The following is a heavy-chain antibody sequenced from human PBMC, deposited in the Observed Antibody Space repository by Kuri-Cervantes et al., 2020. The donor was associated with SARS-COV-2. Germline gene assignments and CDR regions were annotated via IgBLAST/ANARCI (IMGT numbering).Heavy chain of an antibody. J-gene: IGHJ6*02. CDR2: INPNSGGT. V-gene: IGHV1-2*02. Sequence: ASVKVSCKASGYTFTSYDINWVRQAPGQGLEWMGWINPNSGGTNYAQKFQGRVTMTRDTSISTAYMELSSLRSEDTAVYYCARCRGSYDYSNYYYYYYGMDVWGQGTTVTVSS. D-gene: IGHD4-11*01. CDR3: ARCRGSYDYSNYYYYYYGMDV. CDR1: GYTFTSYD.